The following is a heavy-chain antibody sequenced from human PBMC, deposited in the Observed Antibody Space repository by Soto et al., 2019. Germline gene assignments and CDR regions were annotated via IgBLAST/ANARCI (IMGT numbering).Heavy chain of an antibody. V-gene: IGHV3-23*01. J-gene: IGHJ4*02. CDR1: GFTFSSYA. Sequence: EVQVLESGGGLVQPGGSLSLSCAASGFTFSSYAMGWVRQAPGKGLAWVSGISDSGGSTYYADSVKGRFTISRDNPKNTLYLQMNSLRAEDAAVYYCAKDVQHYSSGSLDYWGQGTLVTVSS. CDR3: AKDVQHYSSGSLDY. CDR2: ISDSGGST. D-gene: IGHD6-19*01.